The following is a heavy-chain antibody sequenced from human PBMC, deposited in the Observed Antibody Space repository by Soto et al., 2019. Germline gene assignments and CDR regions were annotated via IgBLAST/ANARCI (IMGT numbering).Heavy chain of an antibody. D-gene: IGHD1-26*01. Sequence: EVQLVESGGGLVQPGGSLKLSCAVSGFTFSSHWMSWVRQAPGKGLEWVANIKHDGSDKYYVDSVKGRFTISRDNAKNSLYLQMNSLRVEDTAVYYCARSVGASGDYWGQGTVVTVSS. CDR3: ARSVGASGDY. V-gene: IGHV3-7*01. J-gene: IGHJ4*02. CDR2: IKHDGSDK. CDR1: GFTFSSHW.